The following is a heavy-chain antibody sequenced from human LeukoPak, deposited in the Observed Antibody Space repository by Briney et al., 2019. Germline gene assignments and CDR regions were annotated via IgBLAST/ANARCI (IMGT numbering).Heavy chain of an antibody. CDR3: ATGLGWVFTMIAFDI. Sequence: GASVKVSCKASGYTFTGYYMHWVRQAPGQGLEWMGRINPNSGGTNYAQKFQGRVTMTRDTSISTAYMELSSLRSEDTAVYYCATGLGWVFTMIAFDIWGQGTMVTVSS. CDR2: INPNSGGT. CDR1: GYTFTGYY. J-gene: IGHJ3*02. V-gene: IGHV1-2*06. D-gene: IGHD3-22*01.